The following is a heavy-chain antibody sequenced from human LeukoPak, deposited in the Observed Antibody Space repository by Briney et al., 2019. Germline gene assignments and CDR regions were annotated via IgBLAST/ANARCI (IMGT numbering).Heavy chain of an antibody. CDR2: IGSSSGYI. J-gene: IGHJ4*02. D-gene: IGHD3-3*01. CDR1: GFAFSSFN. Sequence: GGSLRLSCAASGFAFSSFNMNWVRQAPGKGLEWVPSIGSSSGYIYYADSVKGRFTISRDNAKSSLFLQMNSLRAEDTAVYYCARGTARFLGVQGTLVTVSS. CDR3: ARGTARFL. V-gene: IGHV3-21*01.